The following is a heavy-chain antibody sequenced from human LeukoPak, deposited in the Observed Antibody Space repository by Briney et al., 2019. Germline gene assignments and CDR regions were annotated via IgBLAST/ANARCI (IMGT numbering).Heavy chain of an antibody. V-gene: IGHV3-15*01. D-gene: IGHD6-25*01. CDR2: IKSKILGGTT. Sequence: GGSLRLSCGTSGFTFSNASISWVRQAPGKGLEWVGLIKSKILGGTTHYAAPVKGRFTISRDNAQNSLYLQMNSLRAEDTAVYYCASAQGLAAVHYFDCWGQGTLLTVSS. J-gene: IGHJ4*02. CDR1: GFTFSNAS. CDR3: ASAQGLAAVHYFDC.